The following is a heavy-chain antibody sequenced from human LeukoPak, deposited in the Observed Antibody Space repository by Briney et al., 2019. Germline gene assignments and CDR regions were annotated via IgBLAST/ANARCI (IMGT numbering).Heavy chain of an antibody. Sequence: GGSLRLSCAASGFTFSSYDMHWVRQATGKGLEWVSAIGTAGDTYYPGSVKGRFTISRENAKNSLYLQMNSLRAGDTAVYYCVVEGCSGVSCTTEYFQHWGQGTLVTVSS. V-gene: IGHV3-13*04. J-gene: IGHJ1*01. CDR3: VVEGCSGVSCTTEYFQH. D-gene: IGHD2-15*01. CDR2: IGTAGDT. CDR1: GFTFSSYD.